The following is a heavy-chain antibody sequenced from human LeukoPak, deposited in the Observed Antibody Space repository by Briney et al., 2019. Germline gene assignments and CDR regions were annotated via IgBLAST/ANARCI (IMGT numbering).Heavy chain of an antibody. J-gene: IGHJ3*02. Sequence: GGSLRLSCAASGFTFSSYAMSWVRQAPGKGLEWVSSISSNSSYIYYVDSVKGRFTISRDNAKNSLYLQMNSLRAEDTALYYCATARRGATHDAFDIWGQGTMVTVSS. CDR1: GFTFSSYA. CDR2: ISSNSSYI. D-gene: IGHD1-26*01. CDR3: ATARRGATHDAFDI. V-gene: IGHV3-21*01.